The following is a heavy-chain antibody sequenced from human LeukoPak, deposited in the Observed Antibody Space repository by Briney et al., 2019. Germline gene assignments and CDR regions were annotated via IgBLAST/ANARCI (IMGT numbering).Heavy chain of an antibody. D-gene: IGHD6-19*01. CDR1: GYTFTNYD. CDR3: ARDRRAVAGWRTGDFDY. J-gene: IGHJ4*02. Sequence: ASVKVSCKASGYTFTNYDINWVRQATGQGLEWMGIINPSGGSTSYAQKFQGRVTMTRDMSTSTVYMELSSLRSEDTAVYYCARDRRAVAGWRTGDFDYWGQGTLVTVSS. V-gene: IGHV1-46*01. CDR2: INPSGGST.